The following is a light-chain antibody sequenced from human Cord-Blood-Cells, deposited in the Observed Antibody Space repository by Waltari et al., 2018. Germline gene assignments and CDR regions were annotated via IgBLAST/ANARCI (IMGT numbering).Light chain of an antibody. CDR1: QSVSSSY. CDR3: QQYGSSPGT. J-gene: IGKJ1*01. Sequence: EIVLTQSPGTLSLSPGERATLSCRASQSVSSSYLAWYQQKPGQAPRLLIYGASSRATGIPDRFSGSGSGTDFTLTISRLEPEDFAVYYCQQYGSSPGTFGQGTKEEIK. CDR2: GAS. V-gene: IGKV3-20*01.